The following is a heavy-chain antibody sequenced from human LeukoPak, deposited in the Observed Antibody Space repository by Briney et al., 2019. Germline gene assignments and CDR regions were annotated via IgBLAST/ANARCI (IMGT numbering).Heavy chain of an antibody. J-gene: IGHJ4*02. CDR3: AKRGNYYSFDY. V-gene: IGHV3-23*01. D-gene: IGHD1-26*01. Sequence: PGGSLRLSCAASGFTFSTYAMNWDRQAPGRGLEWVSAISDSGGRTYYADSVRGRFTISRDSSKNTLYLQMNSLRAEDTAVYYCAKRGNYYSFDYWGQGTLVTVSS. CDR2: ISDSGGRT. CDR1: GFTFSTYA.